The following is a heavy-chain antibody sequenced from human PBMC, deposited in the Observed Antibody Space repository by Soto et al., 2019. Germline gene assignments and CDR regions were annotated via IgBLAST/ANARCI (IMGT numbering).Heavy chain of an antibody. CDR1: GGSFSGYY. CDR3: ARGRGAVASY. V-gene: IGHV4-34*01. J-gene: IGHJ4*02. D-gene: IGHD6-19*01. Sequence: PSETLSLTCAVYGGSFSGYYWSWIRQPPGKGLEWIGEINHSGSTNYNPSLKSRVTISVDTPKNQFSLKLSSVTAADTAVYYCARGRGAVASYWGQGTLVTVSS. CDR2: INHSGST.